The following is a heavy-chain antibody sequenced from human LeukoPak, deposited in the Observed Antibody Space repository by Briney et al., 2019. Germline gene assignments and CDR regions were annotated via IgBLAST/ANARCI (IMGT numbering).Heavy chain of an antibody. J-gene: IGHJ6*02. CDR2: IYPSSAGT. Sequence: ASLSVSSTPSRYTFTVDYMHWVRQTPGGGRGRGGMIYPSSAGTSYVQTFQGRVTMTRDPSTSTVYMELSSLRSEDPAVYYCARAGAGMVGATGYYGMDVWGQGTTVTVSS. D-gene: IGHD1-26*01. CDR3: ARAGAGMVGATGYYGMDV. CDR1: RYTFTVDY. V-gene: IGHV1-46*01.